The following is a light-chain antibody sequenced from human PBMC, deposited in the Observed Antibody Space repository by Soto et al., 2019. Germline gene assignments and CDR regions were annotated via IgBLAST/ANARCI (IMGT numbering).Light chain of an antibody. CDR2: AAS. Sequence: DIQMTQSPSSVSASVGDRVTITCRASQXVXSXLXWYQQKPGKAPKLLIYAASHLQTGVPSRFSGSGSGTLFTLTISSLQPEDFATYYCQQANSFSLTFGGGTKVEI. J-gene: IGKJ4*01. CDR1: QXVXSX. CDR3: QQANSFSLT. V-gene: IGKV1D-12*01.